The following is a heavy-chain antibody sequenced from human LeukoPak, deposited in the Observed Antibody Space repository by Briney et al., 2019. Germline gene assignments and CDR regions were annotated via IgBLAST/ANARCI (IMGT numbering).Heavy chain of an antibody. V-gene: IGHV3-33*01. CDR3: ARDRVAADSGNYFDY. J-gene: IGHJ4*02. CDR2: IWYDGSNK. Sequence: GGSLRLSCAASGFTFSTYGMHWVRQAPGKGLEWVAIIWYDGSNKYYADSVEGRFTISRDNSKNTLYLQMNSLRAEDTAVYYCARDRVAADSGNYFDYWGQGTLVTVSS. CDR1: GFTFSTYG. D-gene: IGHD6-19*01.